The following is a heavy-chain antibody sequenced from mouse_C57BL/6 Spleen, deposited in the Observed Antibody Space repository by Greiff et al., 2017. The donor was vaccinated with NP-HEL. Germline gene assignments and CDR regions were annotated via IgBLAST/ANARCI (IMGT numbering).Heavy chain of an antibody. V-gene: IGHV1-18*01. J-gene: IGHJ2*01. D-gene: IGHD2-3*01. CDR3: ARRALYDYYDY. Sequence: EVQLQQSGPELVKPGASVKIPCKASGYTFTDYNMDWVKQSHGKSLEWIGDFNPNNGGTIYNQKFKGKATLTVDKSSSTAYMELRSLTSEDTAVYYCARRALYDYYDYWGQGTTLTVSS. CDR2: FNPNNGGT. CDR1: GYTFTDYN.